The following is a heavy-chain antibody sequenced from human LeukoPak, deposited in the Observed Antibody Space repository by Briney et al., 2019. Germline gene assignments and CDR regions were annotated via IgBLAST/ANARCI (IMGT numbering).Heavy chain of an antibody. CDR2: FHTAGDT. CDR1: GFTFSNYD. J-gene: IGHJ6*02. D-gene: IGHD2-2*01. CDR3: ARGSCSSSSCYERLNGLDV. Sequence: GGSLRLSCAASGFTFSNYDMHWVRQATGKGLEWVSAFHTAGDTHYSGSVKGRFATSRENAKISFYLQMNNLRAGDTAVYYCARGSCSSSSCYERLNGLDVWGQGTPVTVSS. V-gene: IGHV3-13*01.